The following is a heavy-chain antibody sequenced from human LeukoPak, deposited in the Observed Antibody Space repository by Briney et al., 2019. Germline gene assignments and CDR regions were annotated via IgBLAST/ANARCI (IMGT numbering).Heavy chain of an antibody. J-gene: IGHJ4*02. CDR2: ICSSGSTK. D-gene: IGHD6-6*01. CDR1: GFTFSSSE. V-gene: IGHV3-48*03. Sequence: PGGSLTLSCAPSGFTFSSSEMNWSPPAPATAREWVSYICSSGSTKNYADSVNGRLNISRDNATNSFYPRITRPRASDTAAYHCARDQLYSSSPFDNWGQGTLVTVSS. CDR3: ARDQLYSSSPFDN.